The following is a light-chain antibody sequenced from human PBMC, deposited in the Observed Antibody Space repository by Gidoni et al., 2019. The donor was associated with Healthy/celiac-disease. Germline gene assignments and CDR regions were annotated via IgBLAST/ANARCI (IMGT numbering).Light chain of an antibody. Sequence: EIVLTQSPATLSLSPGARATLSCRASQSVSSYLAWYQQKPGQAPRLLIDDSSNRATCIPARFSGSGSGTDFTLTISSVEPEDFAVYYCQQRSNWPPSWTFGQXTKVEIK. CDR3: QQRSNWPPSWT. CDR1: QSVSSY. CDR2: DSS. J-gene: IGKJ1*01. V-gene: IGKV3-11*01.